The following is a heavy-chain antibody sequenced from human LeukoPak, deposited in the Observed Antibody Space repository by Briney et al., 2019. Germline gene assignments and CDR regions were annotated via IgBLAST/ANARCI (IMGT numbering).Heavy chain of an antibody. Sequence: GGSLRLPCAASGFTFSTYALHWVRQAPGKGLEYVSAISGNGGSTYYAISVKGRFAISRDNSKNTVYLQMGSLRAEDMAVYYCARDRAGFWSGYLDYWGQGTLVTVSS. J-gene: IGHJ4*02. CDR2: ISGNGGST. V-gene: IGHV3-64*01. D-gene: IGHD3-3*01. CDR1: GFTFSTYA. CDR3: ARDRAGFWSGYLDY.